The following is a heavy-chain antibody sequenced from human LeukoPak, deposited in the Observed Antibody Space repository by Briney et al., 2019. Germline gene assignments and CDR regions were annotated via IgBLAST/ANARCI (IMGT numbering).Heavy chain of an antibody. V-gene: IGHV1-8*01. D-gene: IGHD5-12*01. CDR2: MNPNSGNT. CDR1: GYTFTSYD. CDR3: ASGALGFYGMDV. J-gene: IGHJ6*02. Sequence: ASVKVSCKASGYTFTSYDINWVRQATGQGLEWMGWMNPNSGNTGYAQKFQGRVTMTRNTSISTAYMELSSLRSEDTAVYYCASGALGFYGMDVWGQGTTVTVSS.